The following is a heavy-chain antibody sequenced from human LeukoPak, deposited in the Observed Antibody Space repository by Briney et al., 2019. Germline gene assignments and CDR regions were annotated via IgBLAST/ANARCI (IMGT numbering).Heavy chain of an antibody. Sequence: ASVKVSCKASGGTLSSYAISWVRQAPGQGLEWMGGIIPIFGTANYAQKFQGRVTITADESTSTAYMELSSLRSEDTAVYYCAREAYSSGWSETDYWGQGTLVTVSS. CDR1: GGTLSSYA. D-gene: IGHD6-19*01. CDR2: IIPIFGTA. CDR3: AREAYSSGWSETDY. J-gene: IGHJ4*02. V-gene: IGHV1-69*13.